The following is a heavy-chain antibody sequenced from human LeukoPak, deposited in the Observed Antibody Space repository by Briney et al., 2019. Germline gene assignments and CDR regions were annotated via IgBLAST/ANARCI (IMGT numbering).Heavy chain of an antibody. J-gene: IGHJ3*02. CDR2: MNPNSGKT. CDR1: AYTFTNYD. V-gene: IGHV1-8*03. D-gene: IGHD3-22*01. CDR3: ARAPYYYDTWPHDAFDI. Sequence: ASVKVSCKASAYTFTNYDINWVRQATGQGLEWMGWMNPNSGKTGYAQKFQGRLTFTRNTSIDTAYMELSSLKSEDTAVYYCARAPYYYDTWPHDAFDIWGQGTMVTVSS.